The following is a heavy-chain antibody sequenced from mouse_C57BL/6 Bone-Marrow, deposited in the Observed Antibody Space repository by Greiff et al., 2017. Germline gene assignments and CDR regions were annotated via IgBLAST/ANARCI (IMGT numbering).Heavy chain of an antibody. Sequence: VQLKESGAELVKPGASVKLSCTASGFNIKDYYIHWVQQRTEQGLEWIGRIDPEDGEPKYAPKFQDKATITADTSSNTAYLQLSSLTSEDTAVYYCTRSLIYYGTNYWGQGTTLTVSS. D-gene: IGHD1-1*01. CDR1: GFNIKDYY. V-gene: IGHV14-2*01. CDR2: IDPEDGEP. CDR3: TRSLIYYGTNY. J-gene: IGHJ2*01.